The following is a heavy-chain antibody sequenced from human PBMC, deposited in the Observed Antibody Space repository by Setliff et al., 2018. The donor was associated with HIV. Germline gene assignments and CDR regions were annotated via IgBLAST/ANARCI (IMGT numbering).Heavy chain of an antibody. V-gene: IGHV4-38-2*02. J-gene: IGHJ3*01. CDR3: ARDLHSTSYYPRRHGHAFDV. Sequence: PSETLSLTCTVSGYSISRGYYWGFIRQPPGKGLEWIGSIFHSGSTYYNPSLKSRVTMSVDTSKNQFALILSSVTAADTAVYYCARDLHSTSYYPRRHGHAFDVWGQGTRVTVS. D-gene: IGHD3-9*01. CDR1: GYSISRGYY. CDR2: IFHSGST.